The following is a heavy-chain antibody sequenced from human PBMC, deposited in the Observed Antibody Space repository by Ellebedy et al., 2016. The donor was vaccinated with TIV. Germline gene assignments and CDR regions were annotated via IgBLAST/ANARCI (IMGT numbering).Heavy chain of an antibody. D-gene: IGHD3-22*01. CDR1: GFTFSSYW. Sequence: GGSLRLSCAASGFTFSSYWMSWVRQAPGKGLEWVANIKQDGSEKYYVDSVKGRFTISRDNAKNSLYLQMNNLRAEDTAVYYCVRDSGYESNGYIPGGARSDYWGQGTLVTVSS. V-gene: IGHV3-7*01. J-gene: IGHJ4*02. CDR2: IKQDGSEK. CDR3: VRDSGYESNGYIPGGARSDY.